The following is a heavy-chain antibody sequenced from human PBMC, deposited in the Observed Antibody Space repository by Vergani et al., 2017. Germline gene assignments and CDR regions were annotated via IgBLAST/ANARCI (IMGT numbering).Heavy chain of an antibody. D-gene: IGHD6-6*01. CDR3: AKSGGLVRMGDYYYGMDV. CDR1: GGSISSSSYY. Sequence: QLQLQESGPGLVKPSETLSLTCTVSGGSISSSSYYWGWIRQPPGKGLEWIGSIYYSGSTYYNPSLKSRVTISVDTSKNQFSLKLSSVTAADTAVYYCAKSGGLVRMGDYYYGMDVWGQGTTVTVSS. V-gene: IGHV4-39*01. J-gene: IGHJ6*02. CDR2: IYYSGST.